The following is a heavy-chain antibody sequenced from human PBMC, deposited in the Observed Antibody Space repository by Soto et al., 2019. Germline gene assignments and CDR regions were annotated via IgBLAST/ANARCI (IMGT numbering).Heavy chain of an antibody. V-gene: IGHV1-18*01. CDR2: ITYNGDT. D-gene: IGHD3-16*01. CDR3: ARAMITHYVVFDS. Sequence: QVQLVQSGAEVKKPGASVKVSCKTSGYTFTSHGISWVRQAPGQGLEWMGWITYNGDTNYPQKFQGRVTMTADTSTITVYMELTCLRSDYTAVYYGARAMITHYVVFDSWGQGRLITVSS. J-gene: IGHJ4*02. CDR1: GYTFTSHG.